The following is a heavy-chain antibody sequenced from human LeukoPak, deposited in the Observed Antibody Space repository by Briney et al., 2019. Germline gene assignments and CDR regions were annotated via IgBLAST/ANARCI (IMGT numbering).Heavy chain of an antibody. D-gene: IGHD3-22*01. J-gene: IGHJ4*02. CDR1: GGSISSGGYY. CDR2: IYYSGST. V-gene: IGHV4-31*03. CDR3: ARASSGYYYDY. Sequence: NPSQTLSLTCTVSGGSISSGGYYWSWIRQHPGKGLEWIGYIYYSGSTYYHPSLKSRVTISVDTSKNQFSLKLSSVTAADTAVYYCARASSGYYYDYWGQGTLVTVSS.